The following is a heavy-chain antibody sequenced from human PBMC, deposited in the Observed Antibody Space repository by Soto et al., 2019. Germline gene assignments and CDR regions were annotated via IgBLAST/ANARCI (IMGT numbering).Heavy chain of an antibody. CDR2: IIPIFGTA. D-gene: IGHD4-17*01. CDR1: GYTLTTFF. J-gene: IGHJ6*02. CDR3: ARGAHDYGDSPRYYGMDV. Sequence: SVKVSCKASGYTLTTFFMHWVRQAPGQGLEWMGGIIPIFGTANYAQKFQGRVTITADESTSTAYMELSSLRSEDTAVYYCARGAHDYGDSPRYYGMDVWGQGTTVTVSS. V-gene: IGHV1-69*13.